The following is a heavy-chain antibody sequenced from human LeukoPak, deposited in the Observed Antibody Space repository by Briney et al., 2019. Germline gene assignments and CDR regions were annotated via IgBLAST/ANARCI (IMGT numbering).Heavy chain of an antibody. CDR2: IRYDGTNK. CDR1: GFTFSTYG. D-gene: IGHD1-26*01. Sequence: GGSLRLSCAASGFTFSTYGMHWVRQAPGKGLEWVAFIRYDGTNKNYVDSVKGRFTISRDNSKNTLYLQMNSLGAEGTAVYYCAKESGDHFEAFDIWGQGTMVTVSS. J-gene: IGHJ3*02. CDR3: AKESGDHFEAFDI. V-gene: IGHV3-30*02.